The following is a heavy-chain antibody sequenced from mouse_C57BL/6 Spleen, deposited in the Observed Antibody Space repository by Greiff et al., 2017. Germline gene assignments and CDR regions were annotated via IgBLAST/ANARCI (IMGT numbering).Heavy chain of an antibody. V-gene: IGHV1-39*01. J-gene: IGHJ3*01. CDR3: ARSVIYYDYDGGFAY. Sequence: VQLKQSGPELVKPGASVKISCKASGYSFTDYYMNWVKQSNGKSLEWIGVINPTYGTTSYNQKFKGKATLTVDQSSSTAYMQLNSLTSEDAAVYYCARSVIYYDYDGGFAYWGQGTLVTVSA. CDR2: INPTYGTT. D-gene: IGHD2-4*01. CDR1: GYSFTDYY.